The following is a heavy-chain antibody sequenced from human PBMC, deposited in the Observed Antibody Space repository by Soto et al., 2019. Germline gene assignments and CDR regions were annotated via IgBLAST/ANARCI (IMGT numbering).Heavy chain of an antibody. V-gene: IGHV3-21*01. CDR3: AIPQLEPKSVAGGDFDY. J-gene: IGHJ4*02. D-gene: IGHD6-19*01. CDR2: ISSSSSYI. Sequence: PGGSLRLSCAASGFTFSSYSMNWVRQASGKGLEWVSSISSSSSYIYYADSVKGRFTISRDNAKNSLYLQMNSLRAEDTAVYYCAIPQLEPKSVAGGDFDYWGQGTLVTVSS. CDR1: GFTFSSYS.